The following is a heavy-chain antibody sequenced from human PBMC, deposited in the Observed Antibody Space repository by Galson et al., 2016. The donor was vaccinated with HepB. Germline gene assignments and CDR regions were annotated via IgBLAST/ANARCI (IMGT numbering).Heavy chain of an antibody. CDR3: AKVKTGGDYDFWSLDY. V-gene: IGHV3-23*01. J-gene: IGHJ4*02. Sequence: SLRLSCAASGFTFSSYAMSWVRQAPGKGLEWVSAISISGGSTFYADSMKGRFTISRDNSKNTLYLQVNSLRVDDTAVYYCAKVKTGGDYDFWSLDYWGQGTLVTVSS. CDR1: GFTFSSYA. D-gene: IGHD3-3*01. CDR2: ISISGGST.